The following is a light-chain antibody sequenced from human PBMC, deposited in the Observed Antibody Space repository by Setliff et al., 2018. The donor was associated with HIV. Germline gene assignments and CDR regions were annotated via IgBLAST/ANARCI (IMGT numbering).Light chain of an antibody. V-gene: IGKV3-20*01. CDR2: GAS. CDR1: QSVSTS. Sequence: EIVLTQSPGTLSLSPGEGTTLSCRASQSVSTSLAWYQQKPGQPPRLLISGASNRATGVPDRFSGSGSGTDFSLTISSLEPEDLAVYYCQQYGSSPGTFGRGTKVDIK. CDR3: QQYGSSPGT. J-gene: IGKJ1*01.